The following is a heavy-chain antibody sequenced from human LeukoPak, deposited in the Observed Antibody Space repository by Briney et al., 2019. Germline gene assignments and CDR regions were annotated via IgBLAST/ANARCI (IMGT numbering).Heavy chain of an antibody. V-gene: IGHV4-61*01. Sequence: ETLSLTCTVSGDSISISSYYWSWIRQPPGKGLEWIGYIYYSGNTNYNPSLKSRVTISVDMSKNQFSLKLSSVTAADTAVYYCARGGTNYSGYFHHWGQGTLVTVSS. CDR1: GDSISISSYY. D-gene: IGHD2-15*01. CDR2: IYYSGNT. CDR3: ARGGTNYSGYFHH. J-gene: IGHJ1*01.